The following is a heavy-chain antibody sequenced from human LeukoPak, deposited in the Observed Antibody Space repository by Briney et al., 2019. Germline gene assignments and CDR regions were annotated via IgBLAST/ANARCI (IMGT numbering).Heavy chain of an antibody. V-gene: IGHV4-61*02. CDR2: IYTSGST. Sequence: PSETLSLTCTVSGGSISSGNYYWSWIRQPAGKGLEWIGRIYTSGSTNYNPSLKSRVTMSVDTSKNQFSLKLSSVTAADTAVYYCARVIVGEVDHGYMDVWGKGTTVTVSS. CDR1: GGSISSGNYY. CDR3: ARVIVGEVDHGYMDV. J-gene: IGHJ6*03. D-gene: IGHD3-10*01.